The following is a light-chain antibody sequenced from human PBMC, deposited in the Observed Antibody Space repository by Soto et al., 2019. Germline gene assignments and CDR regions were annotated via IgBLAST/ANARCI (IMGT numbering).Light chain of an antibody. J-gene: IGKJ4*01. CDR2: GAS. CDR3: QQYNNWSPLT. V-gene: IGKV3-15*01. Sequence: EIVMTQSPATLSVSPGERATLSCRASQSVSSNLAWYQQKPGQAPRLLIYGASTRATGIPARFSGGGSGTDFTLTISSLQSEDFAVYYCQQYNNWSPLTFGGGTKVEIK. CDR1: QSVSSN.